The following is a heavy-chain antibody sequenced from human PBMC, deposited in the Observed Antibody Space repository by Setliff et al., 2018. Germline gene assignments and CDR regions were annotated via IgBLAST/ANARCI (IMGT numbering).Heavy chain of an antibody. CDR1: GYSFTSYW. J-gene: IGHJ4*02. V-gene: IGHV5-51*01. CDR2: IYPGDSDT. Sequence: PGASLKISCKGSGYSFTSYWIGWARQMPGKGLEWMGIIYPGDSDTRYSPSFQGQVTISADKSISTAYLQLSSLKASDTAMYYWAARTGSYRPYGPYDVDYWGQGTLVTV. D-gene: IGHD3-10*01. CDR3: AARTGSYRPYGPYDVDY.